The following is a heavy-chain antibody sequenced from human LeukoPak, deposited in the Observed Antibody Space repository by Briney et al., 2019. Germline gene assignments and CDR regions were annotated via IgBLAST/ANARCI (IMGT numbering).Heavy chain of an antibody. Sequence: KPSETLSLTCTVSGGSISSYYWSWIRQPPGKGLEWIGYIYYSGSTNYNPSLKSRVTISVDTSKNQFSLKLSSVTAADTAVYYCARQPRERGTVNPPFDYWGQGTLVTVSS. CDR3: ARQPRERGTVNPPFDY. CDR2: IYYSGST. V-gene: IGHV4-59*01. D-gene: IGHD4-17*01. CDR1: GGSISSYY. J-gene: IGHJ4*02.